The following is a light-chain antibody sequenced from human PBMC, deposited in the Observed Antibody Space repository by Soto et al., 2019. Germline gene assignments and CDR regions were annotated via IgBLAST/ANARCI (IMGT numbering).Light chain of an antibody. CDR2: EVI. V-gene: IGLV2-14*01. Sequence: QSALAQSASVSGSPGQSITIPCTGTSSDVGGYDYVSWYQQHPGKVPKLIIYEVIKRPSGVSHRFSGSKSGNTASLTTSGLQTEDEADYYCSSYTTSSALVFGGGTKVTVL. J-gene: IGLJ2*01. CDR1: SSDVGGYDY. CDR3: SSYTTSSALV.